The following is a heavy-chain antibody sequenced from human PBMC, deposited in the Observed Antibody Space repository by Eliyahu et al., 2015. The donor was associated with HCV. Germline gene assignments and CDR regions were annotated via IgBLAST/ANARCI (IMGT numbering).Heavy chain of an antibody. Sequence: EVQLVESGGGLVQPGGSLRLSCAVSGFTFSNYWMSWVRQAPGKGLEWVANINQDGSDRYYVDSVKGRFSISRDNAKNSLYLQMNSLRAEDTAVYHCAKEGDFDHYYYGMDVWGQGTTVTVSS. CDR2: INQDGSDR. CDR3: AKEGDFDHYYYGMDV. CDR1: GFTFSNYW. D-gene: IGHD3-16*01. V-gene: IGHV3-7*01. J-gene: IGHJ6*02.